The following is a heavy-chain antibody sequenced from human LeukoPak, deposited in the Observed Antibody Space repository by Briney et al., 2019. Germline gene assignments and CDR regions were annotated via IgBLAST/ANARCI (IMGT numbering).Heavy chain of an antibody. V-gene: IGHV3-30*18. Sequence: GSLRLSCAASGFTFSSYGMHWVRQAPGKGLEWVAVISYDGSNKYYADSVKGRFTISRDNSKNTLCLQMNSLRAEDTAVYYCAKPTRRFGELSLFDYWGQGTLVTVSS. CDR1: GFTFSSYG. D-gene: IGHD3-10*01. J-gene: IGHJ4*02. CDR2: ISYDGSNK. CDR3: AKPTRRFGELSLFDY.